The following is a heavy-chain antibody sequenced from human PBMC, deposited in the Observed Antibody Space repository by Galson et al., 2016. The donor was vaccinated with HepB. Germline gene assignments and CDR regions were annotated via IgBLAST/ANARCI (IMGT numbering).Heavy chain of an antibody. Sequence: SLRLSCAASGFSFSTYGMNWARQAPGKGLEWVSFISGSRNTIHYADSVKGRFTISRDNAKNSLYLQMNSLRAEDTAVYYCARAPIVVVTAGIDFWGQGTLVIVSS. CDR3: ARAPIVVVTAGIDF. CDR2: ISGSRNTI. D-gene: IGHD2-21*02. J-gene: IGHJ4*02. V-gene: IGHV3-48*04. CDR1: GFSFSTYG.